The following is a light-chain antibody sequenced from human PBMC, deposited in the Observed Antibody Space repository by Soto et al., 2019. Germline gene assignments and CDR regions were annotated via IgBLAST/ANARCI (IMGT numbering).Light chain of an antibody. J-gene: IGLJ2*01. CDR1: SSDVGGHNY. CDR3: NSYVASSVV. V-gene: IGLV2-14*01. CDR2: EVN. Sequence: QSVLTQPASVTGSPGQSITIACSGTSSDVGGHNYVSWYQHHPGKAPKLLIYEVNNQPSGVSDRFSGSKSGNTASLTISGLQTEDEADYYCNSYVASSVVFGGGTKVTVL.